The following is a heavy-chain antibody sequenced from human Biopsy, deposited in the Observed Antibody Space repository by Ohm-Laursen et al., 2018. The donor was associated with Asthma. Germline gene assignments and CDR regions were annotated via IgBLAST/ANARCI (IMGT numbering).Heavy chain of an antibody. CDR2: VNTGNGNT. D-gene: IGHD3-9*01. V-gene: IGHV1-3*04. J-gene: IGHJ3*01. CDR3: ARTYCDFLTGQVKDVFGV. Sequence: ASVKVSCKASGYNFISFAIHWVRQAPGQRLEWMGWVNTGNGNTKYSQKFQGRVTITRDTSASTAYMELRSLRSEDTSTYYCARTYCDFLTGQVKDVFGVWGQGTMVTVSS. CDR1: GYNFISFA.